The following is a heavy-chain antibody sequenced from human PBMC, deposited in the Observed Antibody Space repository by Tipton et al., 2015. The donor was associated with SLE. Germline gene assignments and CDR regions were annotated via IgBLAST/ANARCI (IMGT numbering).Heavy chain of an antibody. CDR3: ATYSNSSRNAFDI. CDR2: INHSGST. V-gene: IGHV4-34*01. CDR1: GGSFSAYY. D-gene: IGHD6-6*01. Sequence: TLSLTCAVYGGSFSAYYWSWIRQPPGKGLEWIGEINHSGSTNYIPSLKSRVTISVDTPKSQLSLKVSTLTAADTAVYYCATYSNSSRNAFDIWGQGTVVTVSS. J-gene: IGHJ3*02.